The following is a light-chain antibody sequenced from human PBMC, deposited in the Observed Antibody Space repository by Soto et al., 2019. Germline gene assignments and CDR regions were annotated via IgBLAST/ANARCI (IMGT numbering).Light chain of an antibody. V-gene: IGLV1-51*01. J-gene: IGLJ2*01. CDR3: GTWDSSLSVVV. CDR2: DNN. Sequence: QSVLTQPPSVSAAPGQKVTISCSGSSSNIGNNYVSWYQQLPGTAPKLLIYDNNKRPSGIPDRFSGSKSGTSATLVITGLQTGDEADYYCGTWDSSLSVVVFGGGTQLTV. CDR1: SSNIGNNY.